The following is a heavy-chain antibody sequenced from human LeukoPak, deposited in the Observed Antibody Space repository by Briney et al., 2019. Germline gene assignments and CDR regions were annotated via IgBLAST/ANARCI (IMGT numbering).Heavy chain of an antibody. CDR3: ARQYCSSTSCYADYGMDV. CDR2: IYSSGST. D-gene: IGHD2-2*01. V-gene: IGHV4-59*01. J-gene: IGHJ6*02. CDR1: GGSIGSYY. Sequence: SETLSLTCTVSGGSIGSYYWSWIRQPPGKGLEWIGYIYSSGSTNYNPSLKSRVTISVDTSKNQFSLKLSSVTAADTAVYYCARQYCSSTSCYADYGMDVWDQGTTVTVSS.